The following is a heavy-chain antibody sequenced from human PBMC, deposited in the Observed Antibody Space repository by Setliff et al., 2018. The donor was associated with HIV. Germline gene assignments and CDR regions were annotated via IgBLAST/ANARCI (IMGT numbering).Heavy chain of an antibody. D-gene: IGHD6-6*01. CDR2: ITYDGSRT. J-gene: IGHJ1*01. CDR3: ARDVSSFYAEYFQH. V-gene: IGHV3-30*01. CDR1: GFSFSNFA. Sequence: GGSLRLSCVASGFSFSNFAMHWVRQAPGKGLEWVSVITYDGSRTYYADSVKGRFTISRDNSKNTLYLQVNSLRPEDTAVYFCARDVSSFYAEYFQHWGQGTLVTVSS.